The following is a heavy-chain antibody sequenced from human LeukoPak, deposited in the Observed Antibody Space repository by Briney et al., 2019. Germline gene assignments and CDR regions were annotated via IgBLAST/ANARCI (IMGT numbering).Heavy chain of an antibody. D-gene: IGHD6-13*01. Sequence: GASVKVSCKASGYTFTSYAMHWVRQAPGQRLEWMGWINAGNGNTKYSQKFQGRVTITRDTSASTAYMELSSLRSEDTAVYYCARDTVDYIAAAGNFDYWGQGTLVTVSS. J-gene: IGHJ4*02. V-gene: IGHV1-3*01. CDR1: GYTFTSYA. CDR2: INAGNGNT. CDR3: ARDTVDYIAAAGNFDY.